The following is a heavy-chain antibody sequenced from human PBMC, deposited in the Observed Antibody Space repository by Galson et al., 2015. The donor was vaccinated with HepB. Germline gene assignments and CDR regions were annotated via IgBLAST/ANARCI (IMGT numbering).Heavy chain of an antibody. Sequence: ATLSLTCAVYGGSFSGYYWSWIRQPPGKGLEWIGEINHSGSTNYNPSLKSRVTISVDTSKNQFSLKLSSVTAADTAVYYCARGGYIAAAGSRVRLPFDYWGQGTLVTVSS. J-gene: IGHJ4*02. CDR3: ARGGYIAAAGSRVRLPFDY. D-gene: IGHD6-13*01. CDR2: INHSGST. CDR1: GGSFSGYY. V-gene: IGHV4-34*01.